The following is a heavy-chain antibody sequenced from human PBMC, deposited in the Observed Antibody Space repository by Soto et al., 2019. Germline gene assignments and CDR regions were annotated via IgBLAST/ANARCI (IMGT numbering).Heavy chain of an antibody. Sequence: QVQLVESGGGVVQPGRSLRLSCIASGFSINNYALHWVRRAPGRGLEWVAVISYDGSNKYYADSGVGRFTISRDNSKNTLYVQMNSLRVEDTAVYHCARRQDFGGPHYYYGMDGWGQGTAVTVS. CDR2: ISYDGSNK. D-gene: IGHD3-3*01. CDR3: ARRQDFGGPHYYYGMDG. J-gene: IGHJ6*02. V-gene: IGHV3-30-3*01. CDR1: GFSINNYA.